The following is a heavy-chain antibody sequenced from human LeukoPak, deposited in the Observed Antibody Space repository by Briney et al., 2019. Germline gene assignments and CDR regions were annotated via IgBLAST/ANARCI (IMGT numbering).Heavy chain of an antibody. CDR1: GFTFSSYA. CDR2: ISGSGVST. Sequence: GGSLRLSCAASGFTFSSYAMSWVRQAPGKGMEWVSTISGSGVSTYYADSVKGRFTISRDNSKNTLYLQMNSLRAEDTAVYYCARGSSGWFDDNWFDPWGQGTLVTVSS. D-gene: IGHD6-19*01. CDR3: ARGSSGWFDDNWFDP. J-gene: IGHJ5*02. V-gene: IGHV3-23*01.